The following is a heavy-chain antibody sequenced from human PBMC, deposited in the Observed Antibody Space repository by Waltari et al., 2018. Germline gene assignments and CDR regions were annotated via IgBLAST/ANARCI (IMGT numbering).Heavy chain of an antibody. D-gene: IGHD4-17*01. V-gene: IGHV1-69*05. CDR2: IIPIFGTA. Sequence: QVQLVQSGAEVKKPGSSLKVSCKASGGIFSSYAISWVRQAPGQGLEWMGGIIPIFGTANYAQKFQGRVTITTDESTSTAYMELSSLRSEDTAVYYCARGRPTVTTHLDYWGQGTLVTVSS. CDR1: GGIFSSYA. J-gene: IGHJ4*02. CDR3: ARGRPTVTTHLDY.